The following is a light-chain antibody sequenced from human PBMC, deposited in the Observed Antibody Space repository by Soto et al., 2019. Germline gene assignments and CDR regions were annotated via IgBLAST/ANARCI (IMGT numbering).Light chain of an antibody. CDR1: SSNIGNNY. CDR3: ETWDSSLSAVV. Sequence: QSVLTQPPSVSAAPGQKVTISCSGSSSNIGNNYVSWYQQLPGTAPKLLIYDNNGRPSGIPDRFSGSKSGTSATLGITGLQSGVEADYYCETWDSSLSAVVFGGGTKLTVL. V-gene: IGLV1-51*01. J-gene: IGLJ2*01. CDR2: DNN.